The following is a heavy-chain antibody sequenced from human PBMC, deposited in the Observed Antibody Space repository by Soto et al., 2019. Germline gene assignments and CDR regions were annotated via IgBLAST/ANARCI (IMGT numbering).Heavy chain of an antibody. J-gene: IGHJ6*02. CDR1: GDSVSSNSAA. CDR2: AYYRSQWYY. V-gene: IGHV6-1*01. D-gene: IGHD2-21*02. CDR3: TKQKGDSRTYNGMDV. Sequence: SQTLSLTCAISGDSVSSNSAAWNWIRQSPSRGLEWLGRAYYRSQWYYDSAVSVRSRITVIPDTSKNQLSLQLSSVTPEDTAVYFCTKQKGDSRTYNGMDVWGQGTTVTVSS.